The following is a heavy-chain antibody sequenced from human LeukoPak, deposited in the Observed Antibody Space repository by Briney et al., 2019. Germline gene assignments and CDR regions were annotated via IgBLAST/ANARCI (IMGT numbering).Heavy chain of an antibody. CDR1: GGSISSYY. V-gene: IGHV4-59*01. Sequence: PSEALSLTCTVSGGSISSYYWSWIRQPPGKGLEWIGYIYYSGSTNYNPSLKSRVTISVDTSKNQFSLKLSSVTAADTAVYYCARDGPNLVPADNPSGWFDPWGQGTLVTVSS. CDR3: ARDGPNLVPADNPSGWFDP. CDR2: IYYSGST. D-gene: IGHD2-2*01. J-gene: IGHJ5*02.